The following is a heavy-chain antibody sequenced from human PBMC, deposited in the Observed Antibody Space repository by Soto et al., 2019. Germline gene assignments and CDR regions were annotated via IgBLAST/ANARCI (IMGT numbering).Heavy chain of an antibody. V-gene: IGHV5-51*01. J-gene: IGHJ6*02. CDR2: IYPGDSDT. CDR1: GYSFTSYW. Sequence: GESLKISCKGSGYSFTSYWISWVRQMPGKGLEWMGIIYPGDSDTRYSPSFQGQVTISADKSISTAYLQWSSLKASDTAMYYCARRLTAYYYGMDVWGQGTTVTVSS. CDR3: ARRLTAYYYGMDV.